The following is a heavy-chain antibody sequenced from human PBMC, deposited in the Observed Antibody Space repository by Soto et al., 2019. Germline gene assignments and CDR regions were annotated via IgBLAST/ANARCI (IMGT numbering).Heavy chain of an antibody. CDR2: ISVSGGST. CDR1: GFTFSRYA. J-gene: IGHJ4*02. CDR3: AKRDIVAAMKWY. Sequence: EVQLLESGGALLQPGGSLRLSCAASGFTFSRYAMRWVRQAPGKGLEWVSSISVSGGSTYYADSVKGRFTVSRDNSKNTLYLQMNSLRAEDPAVYYCAKRDIVAAMKWYWGQGTLVTVSS. D-gene: IGHD5-12*01. V-gene: IGHV3-23*01.